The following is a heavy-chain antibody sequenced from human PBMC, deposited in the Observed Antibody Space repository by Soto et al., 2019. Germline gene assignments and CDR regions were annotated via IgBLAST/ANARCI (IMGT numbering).Heavy chain of an antibody. CDR2: IYYSGST. D-gene: IGHD3-9*01. Sequence: QVQLQESGPGLVKPSETLSLTCTVSGGSISSYYWSWIRQPPGKGLEWIGYIYYSGSTNYNPSLKSRVTISVDTSKNQFSRKLSSVTAADTAVYYCARDDRSYYDILTGYYFSGFDYWGQGTLVTVSS. V-gene: IGHV4-59*01. CDR3: ARDDRSYYDILTGYYFSGFDY. CDR1: GGSISSYY. J-gene: IGHJ4*02.